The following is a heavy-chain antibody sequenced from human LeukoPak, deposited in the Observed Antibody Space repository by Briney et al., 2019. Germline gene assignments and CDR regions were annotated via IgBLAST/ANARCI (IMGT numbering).Heavy chain of an antibody. D-gene: IGHD6-19*01. J-gene: IGHJ2*01. Sequence: ASVKVSCKASGYTFTGYYMHWVRQAPGQGLEWMGWINPNSGGTNYAQKFQGRVTMTRDTSISTAYMELSRLRSDDTAVYYCARIVAVAGTGYFDLWGRGTLVTVSS. CDR1: GYTFTGYY. CDR3: ARIVAVAGTGYFDL. CDR2: INPNSGGT. V-gene: IGHV1-2*02.